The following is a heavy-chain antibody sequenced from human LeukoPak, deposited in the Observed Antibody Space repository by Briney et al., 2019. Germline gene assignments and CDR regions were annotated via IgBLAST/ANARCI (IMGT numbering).Heavy chain of an antibody. CDR1: GYTFTGYY. V-gene: IGHV1-2*02. CDR3: ARLFPRHIWFGESSNWFDP. J-gene: IGHJ5*02. Sequence: ASVKVSCKASGYTFTGYYMHWVRQAPGQGLEWMGWINPNSGGTNYAQKFQGRVTMTRDTSISTAYLQWSSLKASDTAMYYCARLFPRHIWFGESSNWFDPWGQGTLVTVSS. CDR2: INPNSGGT. D-gene: IGHD3-10*01.